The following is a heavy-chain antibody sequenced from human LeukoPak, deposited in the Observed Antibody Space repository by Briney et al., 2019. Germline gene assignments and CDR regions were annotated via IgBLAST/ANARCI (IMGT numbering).Heavy chain of an antibody. CDR3: ASRGYRYGTNWFDP. V-gene: IGHV1-69*02. CDR1: GGTFSSYT. CDR2: IIPILGIA. D-gene: IGHD5-18*01. Sequence: SVKVSCKASGGTFSSYTISWVRQAPGQGLEWMGRIIPILGIANYAQKFQGRVTITADKSTSTAYMELSSLRSEDTAVCYCASRGYRYGTNWFDPWGQGTLVTVSS. J-gene: IGHJ5*02.